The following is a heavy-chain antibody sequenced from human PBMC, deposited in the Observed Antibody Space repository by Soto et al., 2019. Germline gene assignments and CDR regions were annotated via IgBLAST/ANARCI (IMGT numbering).Heavy chain of an antibody. CDR1: DGSVSSNSYS. J-gene: IGHJ4*02. CDR2: IYSTDNT. D-gene: IGHD6-13*01. V-gene: IGHV4-39*01. CDR3: ARSFGVAAAGPFDY. Sequence: SETPALTFTVSDGSVSSNSYSWGWFAQSPGKGLEWIGTIYSTDNTYYNPSLLSRVTISVDTSMNEFSLRLRSVTDADTAVYYCARSFGVAAAGPFDYWGQGTLVTVSS.